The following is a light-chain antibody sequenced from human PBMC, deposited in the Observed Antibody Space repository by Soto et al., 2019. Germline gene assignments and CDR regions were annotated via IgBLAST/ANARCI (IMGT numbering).Light chain of an antibody. Sequence: MTQSPATRSVSPGGRATLSCRASQSVSSYLAWYQQKPGQAPRLLIYDASSRASGSPDRFSGSGSGTEFTLTISSLQSDVFAVYYWQQYHNWPLHTFGQGTKVDIK. CDR3: QQYHNWPLHT. CDR1: QSVSSY. CDR2: DAS. J-gene: IGKJ1*01. V-gene: IGKV3D-15*01.